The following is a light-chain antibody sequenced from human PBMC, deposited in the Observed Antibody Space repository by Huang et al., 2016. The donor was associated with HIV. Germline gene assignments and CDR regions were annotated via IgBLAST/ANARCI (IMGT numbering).Light chain of an antibody. Sequence: IQLTQSPSSLSASVGDRVTITCRASQGISSYLAGYQQQPGKAPKRLCYAASTFQSAVPSRFSVSGSGTDFPLTISSLQPEDFATYYCQQLNSYPYTFGQGTKLEIK. CDR1: QGISSY. J-gene: IGKJ2*01. V-gene: IGKV1-9*01. CDR2: AAS. CDR3: QQLNSYPYT.